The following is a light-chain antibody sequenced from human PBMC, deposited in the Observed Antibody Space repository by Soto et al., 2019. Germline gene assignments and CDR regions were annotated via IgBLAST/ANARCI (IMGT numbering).Light chain of an antibody. V-gene: IGLV1-44*01. CDR1: SFNVGSNP. CDR2: TND. J-gene: IGLJ2*01. CDR3: AAWDDSLNGVL. Sequence: QSVLSQPPSASGTPGQRVTISCSGGSFNVGSNPVNWYQQLPGTAPRLLIYTNDQRPSGVPDRFFGSKSGTSASLAISGLQSEDEADYYCAAWDDSLNGVLFGGGTKVTVL.